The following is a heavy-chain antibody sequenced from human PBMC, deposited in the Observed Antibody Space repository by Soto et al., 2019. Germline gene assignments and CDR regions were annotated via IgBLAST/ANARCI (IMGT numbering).Heavy chain of an antibody. CDR2: ISAYNGDT. V-gene: IGHV1-18*04. CDR3: ARDQEYSTSGLYWFDL. Sequence: VQLVQSGAEVKKPGASVKVSCKASGYTFTSYGITWVRQAPGQGLEWMGWISAYNGDTNYAQKVKGRVTMTTATSTRTVYMELKSLKSDDTAVYFCARDQEYSTSGLYWFDLWGQGTLVTVSS. J-gene: IGHJ5*02. CDR1: GYTFTSYG. D-gene: IGHD6-6*01.